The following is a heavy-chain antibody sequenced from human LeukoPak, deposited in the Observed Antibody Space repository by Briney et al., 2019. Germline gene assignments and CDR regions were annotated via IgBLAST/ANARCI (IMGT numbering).Heavy chain of an antibody. V-gene: IGHV3-11*06. D-gene: IGHD4-17*01. Sequence: GGSLRLSCAASGFTFSDYYMTWIRQAPGKGLEWLSYISGSSDNTNYADSVKGRFTISRDNAKNSLYLQMNSLRADDTAVYYCARIRHFDYWGQGTLVTVSS. CDR3: ARIRHFDY. CDR1: GFTFSDYY. J-gene: IGHJ4*02. CDR2: ISGSSDNT.